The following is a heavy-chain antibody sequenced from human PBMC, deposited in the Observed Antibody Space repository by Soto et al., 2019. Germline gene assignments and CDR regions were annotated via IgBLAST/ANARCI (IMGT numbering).Heavy chain of an antibody. CDR2: IIPIFGTA. V-gene: IGHV1-69*12. CDR3: ARAGGYCISTSCYYAFDI. J-gene: IGHJ3*02. D-gene: IGHD2-2*01. CDR1: GGTFSSYA. Sequence: QVQLVQSGAEVKKPGSSVKVSCKASGGTFSSYAISWVRQAPGQGLEWMGGIIPIFGTANYAQKFQGRVTITADESTSTAYMELSSLRSEDTAVYYCARAGGYCISTSCYYAFDIWGQGTMVTVSS.